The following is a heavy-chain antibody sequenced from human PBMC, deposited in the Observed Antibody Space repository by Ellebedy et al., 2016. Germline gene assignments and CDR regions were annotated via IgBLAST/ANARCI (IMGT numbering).Heavy chain of an antibody. Sequence: SLKISCAASGFTFDDYAMHWVRQAPGKGLEWVSGISWRGHYIGYADSVRGRFTISRDNAKSSLYLKMNSLRIEDTAVYYCTKDLLRGIWGGSGRDYWGQGTLVTVSS. CDR1: GFTFDDYA. V-gene: IGHV3-9*01. CDR2: ISWRGHYI. J-gene: IGHJ4*02. CDR3: TKDLLRGIWGGSGRDY. D-gene: IGHD7-27*01.